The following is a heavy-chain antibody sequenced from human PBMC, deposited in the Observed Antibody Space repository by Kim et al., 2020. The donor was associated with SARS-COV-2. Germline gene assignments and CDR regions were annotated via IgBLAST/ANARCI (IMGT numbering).Heavy chain of an antibody. V-gene: IGHV1-3*01. CDR1: GYTFDTFS. D-gene: IGHD3-10*01. CDR2: INGGNGNT. Sequence: ASVKVSCKASGYTFDTFSLYWLRQAPGQRFEWMGWINGGNGNTRYSQNFQGRVIFTRDTSATTAYMELTSLTFKDTAVYYCAGEGSGSYNWLDPWGQGTLVTVSS. CDR3: AGEGSGSYNWLDP. J-gene: IGHJ5*02.